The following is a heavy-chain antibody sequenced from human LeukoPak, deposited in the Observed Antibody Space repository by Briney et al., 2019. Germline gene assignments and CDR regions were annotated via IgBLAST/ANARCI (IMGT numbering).Heavy chain of an antibody. D-gene: IGHD6-19*01. V-gene: IGHV1-46*01. Sequence: ASVKVSCKASGYTFTSYYMHWVRQAPGQGLEWMGIINPSGSSTSYAQKFQGRVTMTRDTSTSTVYMELSSLRSEDTAVYYCARARSQTGYSSGWFPSYYGMDVWGQGTTVTVSS. CDR1: GYTFTSYY. CDR2: INPSGSST. J-gene: IGHJ6*02. CDR3: ARARSQTGYSSGWFPSYYGMDV.